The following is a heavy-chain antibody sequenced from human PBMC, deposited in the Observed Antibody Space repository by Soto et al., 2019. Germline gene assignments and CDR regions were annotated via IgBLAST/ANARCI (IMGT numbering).Heavy chain of an antibody. V-gene: IGHV1-18*01. CDR3: ARVIPGGEAWFDP. CDR2: ISAYTDTP. CDR1: GYTFTNFG. D-gene: IGHD2-2*01. Sequence: QVQLVQSGAEVKKPGASVKVSCRASGYTFTNFGVTWVRRAPGQGLEWMGWISAYTDTPNYAQKFQGRVTMTIDTYTSTAYMDMRSLTSDDTAVYYSARVIPGGEAWFDPWGQGTLVTVSS. J-gene: IGHJ5*02.